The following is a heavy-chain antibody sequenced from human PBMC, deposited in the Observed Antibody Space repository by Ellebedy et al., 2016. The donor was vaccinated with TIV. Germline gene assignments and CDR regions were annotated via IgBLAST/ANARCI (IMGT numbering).Heavy chain of an antibody. V-gene: IGHV1-2*02. Sequence: AASVKVSCKASGYTFTDYLMNWVRQAPGQGLEWVGWINPNSGGTNYAQKFQGRVTVTRDTSTSTAFLELSRLRSDDTAVYYCTRDLTNIVSGDYWGQGTLVTVSS. CDR2: INPNSGGT. CDR1: GYTFTDYL. J-gene: IGHJ4*02. CDR3: TRDLTNIVSGDY. D-gene: IGHD5/OR15-5a*01.